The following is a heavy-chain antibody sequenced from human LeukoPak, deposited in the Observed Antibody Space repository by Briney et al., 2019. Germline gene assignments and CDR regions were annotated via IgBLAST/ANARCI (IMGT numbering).Heavy chain of an antibody. CDR3: ARHRGSGYPYFDY. D-gene: IGHD3-22*01. J-gene: IGHJ4*02. CDR1: GGSINNYY. Sequence: SETLSLTCTVSGGSINNYYWNWIRQPPGKGLEWIGYIYYSGSTNYNPSLKCRVTISVDTSKNQFSLKMSSLTAADTAVYYCARHRGSGYPYFDYWGQGTLVTVSS. CDR2: IYYSGST. V-gene: IGHV4-59*01.